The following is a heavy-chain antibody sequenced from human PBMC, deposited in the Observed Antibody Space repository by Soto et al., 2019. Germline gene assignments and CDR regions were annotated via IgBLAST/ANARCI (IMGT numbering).Heavy chain of an antibody. CDR3: ARAILWFGIYYYGMDV. Sequence: GGSLRLSCAASGFTFSSYAMHWVRQAPGKGLEWVAVISYDGSNKYYADSVKGRFTISRDNSKNTLYLQMNSLRAEDTAVYYCARAILWFGIYYYGMDVWGQGTRVTVSS. D-gene: IGHD3-10*01. J-gene: IGHJ6*02. CDR2: ISYDGSNK. CDR1: GFTFSSYA. V-gene: IGHV3-30-3*01.